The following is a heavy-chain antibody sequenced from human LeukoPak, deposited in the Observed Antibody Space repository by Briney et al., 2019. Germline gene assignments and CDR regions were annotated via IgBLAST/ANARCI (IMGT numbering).Heavy chain of an antibody. Sequence: PSETLSLTCAVYGVSFSGYYWSWIRQPPGKGLEWIGEINHSGSTNYNPSLKSRVTISVDTSKNQFSLKLSSVTAADTAVYYCARGWRRYYFDYWGQGTLVTVSS. CDR2: INHSGST. J-gene: IGHJ4*02. V-gene: IGHV4-34*01. CDR3: ARGWRRYYFDY. D-gene: IGHD3-3*01. CDR1: GVSFSGYY.